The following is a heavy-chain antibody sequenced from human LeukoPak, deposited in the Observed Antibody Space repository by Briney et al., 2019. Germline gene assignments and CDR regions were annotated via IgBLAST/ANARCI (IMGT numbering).Heavy chain of an antibody. Sequence: EASVKVSCKASGYTFTSYGISWVRQAPGQGLEWMGWINPNSGGTNYAQKFQGRVTMTRDTSISTAYMELSRLRSDDTAIYYCARGDYYGSPKTVAAWGQGTLVTVSS. V-gene: IGHV1-2*02. CDR3: ARGDYYGSPKTVAA. D-gene: IGHD3-10*01. CDR2: INPNSGGT. J-gene: IGHJ5*02. CDR1: GYTFTSYG.